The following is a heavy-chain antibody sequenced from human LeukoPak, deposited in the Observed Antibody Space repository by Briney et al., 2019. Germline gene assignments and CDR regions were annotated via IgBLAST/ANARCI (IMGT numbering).Heavy chain of an antibody. CDR1: GYTFTGYY. V-gene: IGHV1-2*02. J-gene: IGHJ4*02. CDR2: INPNSGGT. D-gene: IGHD3-22*01. Sequence: ASVKVSCKASGYTFTGYYMHWVRQAPGQGLEWMGWINPNSGGTNYAQKFQGRVTMTRDTSISTAYMELSRLRSDDTAVYYCARDFRADYYDSSGYIDYWGQGTLVTVPS. CDR3: ARDFRADYYDSSGYIDY.